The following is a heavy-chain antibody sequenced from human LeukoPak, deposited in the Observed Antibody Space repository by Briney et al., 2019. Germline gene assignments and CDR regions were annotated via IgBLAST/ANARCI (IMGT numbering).Heavy chain of an antibody. D-gene: IGHD1-26*01. CDR2: ISGSGGST. J-gene: IGHJ6*02. CDR3: ARGEVVGIYYYYGMDV. Sequence: GGSLRLSCAASGFTFSSYAMSWVRQAPGKGLEWVSAISGSGGSTYYADSVKGRFTISRDNSKNTLYLQMNSLRAEDTAVYYCARGEVVGIYYYYGMDVWGQGTTVTVSS. CDR1: GFTFSSYA. V-gene: IGHV3-23*01.